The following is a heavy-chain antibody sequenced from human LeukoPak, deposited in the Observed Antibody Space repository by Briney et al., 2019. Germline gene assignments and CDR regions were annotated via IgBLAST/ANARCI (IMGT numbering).Heavy chain of an antibody. CDR3: VIHFDLLNWLHP. Sequence: SETLSLTCTVPGGSISSSSYYWGWIRQPTGKGLEWIGSVYYSGSTYYNPSLKSRVTISVDTSKNEFSLKLSSVTAADTAVYYCVIHFDLLNWLHPWGQGTLVTVSS. D-gene: IGHD1-26*01. CDR2: VYYSGST. CDR1: GGSISSSSYY. J-gene: IGHJ5*02. V-gene: IGHV4-39*01.